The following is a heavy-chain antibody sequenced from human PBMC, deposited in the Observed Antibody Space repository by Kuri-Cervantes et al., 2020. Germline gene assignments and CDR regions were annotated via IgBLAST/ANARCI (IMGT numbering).Heavy chain of an antibody. CDR3: ARGLRYAFDI. J-gene: IGHJ3*02. CDR2: IYYSGST. Sequence: SETLSLTCTVSGGSISSGDYYWSWIRQPPGKGLEWIGYIYYSGSTYYNPSLKSRVTISVDRSKNQFSLQLNSVTPEDTAVYYCARGLRYAFDIWGQGTMVTVSS. V-gene: IGHV4-30-4*01. CDR1: GGSISSGDYY. D-gene: IGHD3-3*01.